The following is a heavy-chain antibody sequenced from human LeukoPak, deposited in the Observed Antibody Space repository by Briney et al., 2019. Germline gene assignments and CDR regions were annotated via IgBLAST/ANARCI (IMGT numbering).Heavy chain of an antibody. J-gene: IGHJ6*02. V-gene: IGHV4-34*01. CDR1: GGSFSGYY. CDR2: INHSGST. CDR3: ARGPRAPHYYGMDV. Sequence: SETLSLTCAVYGGSFSGYYWSWIRQPPGKGLEWIGEINHSGSTNYNPSLKSRVTISVDTSKNQFSLKLSSVTAADTAVYYCARGPRAPHYYGMDVWGQGTTVTVSS.